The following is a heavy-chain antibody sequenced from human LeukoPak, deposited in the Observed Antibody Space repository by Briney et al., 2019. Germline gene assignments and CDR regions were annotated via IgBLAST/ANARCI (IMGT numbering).Heavy chain of an antibody. J-gene: IGHJ4*02. V-gene: IGHV1-46*01. CDR1: GYTFTGYY. CDR3: ARVIAVAGTPQPDYFDY. CDR2: INPSGGST. D-gene: IGHD6-19*01. Sequence: GASVKVSCKASGYTFTGYYMHWVRQAPGQGLEWMGIINPSGGSTSYAQKFQGRVTMTRDMSTSTVYMELSSLRSEDTAVYYCARVIAVAGTPQPDYFDYWGQGTLVTVSS.